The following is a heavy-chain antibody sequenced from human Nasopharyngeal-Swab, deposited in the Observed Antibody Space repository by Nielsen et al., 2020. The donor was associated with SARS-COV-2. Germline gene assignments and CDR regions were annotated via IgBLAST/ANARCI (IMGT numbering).Heavy chain of an antibody. CDR2: ISSSRTTI. J-gene: IGHJ3*02. D-gene: IGHD3-10*01. CDR3: AGTRGGWSWDALDI. Sequence: GESLKISCAASGFTFSSYGMHWVRQAPGKGPEWVSYISSSRTTIHYADSVKGRFTISRDNAKNSLYLQMNSLRDEDTAVYYCAGTRGGWSWDALDIWGQGTMVTVSS. V-gene: IGHV3-48*02. CDR1: GFTFSSYG.